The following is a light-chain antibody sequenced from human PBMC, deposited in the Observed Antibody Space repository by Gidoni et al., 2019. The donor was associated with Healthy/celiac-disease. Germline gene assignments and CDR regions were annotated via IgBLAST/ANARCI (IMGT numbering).Light chain of an antibody. CDR1: QDISNY. CDR2: DAS. Sequence: DIKITKSPSSLSASVGDRVTITCQASQDISNYLNWYQQKPGKAPKLLIYDASNLETGVPSRFSGSGSGTDFTFTISSLQPEDIATYYCQQYDNLFTFGPGTKVDIK. V-gene: IGKV1-33*01. J-gene: IGKJ3*01. CDR3: QQYDNLFT.